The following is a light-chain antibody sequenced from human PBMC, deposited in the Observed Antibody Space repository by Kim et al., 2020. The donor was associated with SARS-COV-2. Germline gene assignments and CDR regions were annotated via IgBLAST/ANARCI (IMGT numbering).Light chain of an antibody. CDR3: QQYKTYPIT. J-gene: IGKJ5*01. Sequence: DIQMTQSPSSLSASVGDRVTITCRASQGISNYLVWFQQKPGKAPKSLIYGAFSLQSGVPSRFSGSASGTDFTLTISSLQPEDFAIYYCQQYKTYPITFGQGTRLEIK. CDR1: QGISNY. V-gene: IGKV1-16*01. CDR2: GAF.